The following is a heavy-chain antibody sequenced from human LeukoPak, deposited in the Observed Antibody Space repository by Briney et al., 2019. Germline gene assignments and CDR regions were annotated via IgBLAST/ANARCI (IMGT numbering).Heavy chain of an antibody. J-gene: IGHJ1*01. CDR1: GGSFSGYY. V-gene: IGHV4-34*01. CDR3: ASISGSSWYSEH. Sequence: PSETLSLTCAVYGGSFSGYYWTWIRQPPGKGLEWIGEINHSGSTNYNPSLKSRVTISVDTSKNQFSLKLSSVTAADTAVYYCASISGSSWYSEHWGQGTLVTVSS. D-gene: IGHD6-13*01. CDR2: INHSGST.